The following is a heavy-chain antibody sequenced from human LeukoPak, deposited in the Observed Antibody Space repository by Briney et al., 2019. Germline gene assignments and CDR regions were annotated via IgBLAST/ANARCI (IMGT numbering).Heavy chain of an antibody. CDR2: FDPEDGET. J-gene: IGHJ3*02. Sequence: ASVKVSCKVSGYTLTELSMHWVRQAPGKGLEWMGGFDPEDGETIYAQKFQGRVTMTEDTSTDTAHMELISLRSEDTAVYYCPPRLYYYGSGSDAFDIWGQGTMVTVSS. CDR1: GYTLTELS. V-gene: IGHV1-24*01. D-gene: IGHD3-10*01. CDR3: PPRLYYYGSGSDAFDI.